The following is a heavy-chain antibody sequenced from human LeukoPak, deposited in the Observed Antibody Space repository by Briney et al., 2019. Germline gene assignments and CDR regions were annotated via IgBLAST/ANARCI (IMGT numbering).Heavy chain of an antibody. CDR2: INHNGNVN. J-gene: IGHJ6*02. V-gene: IGHV3-7*03. CDR1: GFTFSSYW. D-gene: IGHD3-16*01. CDR3: ARGGGLDV. Sequence: GGSLRLSCAASGFTFSSYWMNWARQAPGKGLEWVASINHNGNVNYYVDSVKGRFTIPSDNAKNSLYLQMSNLRAEDTAVYFCARGGGLDVWGQGATVTVSS.